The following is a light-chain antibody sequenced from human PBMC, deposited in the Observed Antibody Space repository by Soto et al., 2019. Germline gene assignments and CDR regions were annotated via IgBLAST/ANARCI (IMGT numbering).Light chain of an antibody. CDR3: CSYAGSGTDNYV. V-gene: IGLV2-23*01. J-gene: IGLJ1*01. CDR1: NSDVGTYNL. Sequence: QSALTQPRSVSGSPGQSVTISCTGTNSDVGTYNLVSWYQHYPGKAPKLMIYEGIKRPSGVSNRFSGSKSGNTAFLTISGLQAEDEADYYCCSYAGSGTDNYVFGSGTKLTVL. CDR2: EGI.